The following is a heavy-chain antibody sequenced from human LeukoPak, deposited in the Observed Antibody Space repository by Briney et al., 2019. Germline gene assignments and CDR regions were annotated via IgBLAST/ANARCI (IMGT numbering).Heavy chain of an antibody. Sequence: GGSLRLSCAASGFSFSSYAMSWVRQAPGKGLEWVSSISGSGDNTYYAESVKGRFTISRDNSKNTLFLQMNSLRAEDTAVFYCAKRSGYTAGWFFDFWGQGTLVTVSS. V-gene: IGHV3-23*01. CDR1: GFSFSSYA. J-gene: IGHJ4*02. CDR2: ISGSGDNT. CDR3: AKRSGYTAGWFFDF. D-gene: IGHD5-12*01.